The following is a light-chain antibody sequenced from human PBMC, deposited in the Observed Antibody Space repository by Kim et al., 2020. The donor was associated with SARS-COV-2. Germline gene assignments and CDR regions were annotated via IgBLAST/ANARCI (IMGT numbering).Light chain of an antibody. CDR3: QKYNSAPLT. CDR1: QGISNY. CDR2: AAS. Sequence: AAAGDRVTITCRASQGISNYLAWYQQKPGKVPTLRIYAASALQSGVPSRFSGSGSGTDFTLTISSLQPEDVATYYCQKYNSAPLTFGPGTKVDIK. V-gene: IGKV1-27*01. J-gene: IGKJ3*01.